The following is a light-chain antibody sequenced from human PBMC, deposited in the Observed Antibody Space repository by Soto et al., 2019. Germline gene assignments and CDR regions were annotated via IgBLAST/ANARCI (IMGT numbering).Light chain of an antibody. CDR2: SNN. Sequence: QSVLTQPHSASGTPGQRVTISCSGSSSNLGSNTVNWYQQLPGTAPKLPIYSNNQRPSGVPDRFSGSKSGTSASLAISGLQSEDEADYYCAAWDDSLNGRVFGGGTKLTVL. J-gene: IGLJ3*02. CDR3: AAWDDSLNGRV. V-gene: IGLV1-44*01. CDR1: SSNLGSNT.